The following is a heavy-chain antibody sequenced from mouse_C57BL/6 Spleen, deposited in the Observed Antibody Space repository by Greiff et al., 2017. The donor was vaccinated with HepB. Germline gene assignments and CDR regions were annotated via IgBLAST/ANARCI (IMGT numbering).Heavy chain of an antibody. Sequence: VKLQESGPGLVAPSQSLSITCTVSGFSLTSYGVHWVRQPPGKGLEWLVVIWSDGSTTYNSALKSRLSISKDNSKSQVFLKMNSLQTDDTAMYYCARPLTGTSLAMDYWGQGTSVTVSS. V-gene: IGHV2-6*03. CDR3: ARPLTGTSLAMDY. CDR1: GFSLTSYG. J-gene: IGHJ4*01. D-gene: IGHD4-1*01. CDR2: IWSDGST.